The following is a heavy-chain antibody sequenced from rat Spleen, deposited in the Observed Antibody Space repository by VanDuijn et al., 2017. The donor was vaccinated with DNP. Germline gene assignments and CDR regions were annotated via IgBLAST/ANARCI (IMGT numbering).Heavy chain of an antibody. V-gene: IGHV5-7*01. Sequence: EVQLVESGGGLVQPGRSLKVSCAVSGFTFSNYYMAWVRQAPKKGLEWVATISSSGSRTYYPDSVKGRFTISRDNAKSTLYLQMKILRSEDTATYYCARVRPHYYSSYIYPDYFDYWGQGVMVTVSS. CDR1: GFTFSNYY. CDR2: ISSSGSRT. CDR3: ARVRPHYYSSYIYPDYFDY. D-gene: IGHD1-2*01. J-gene: IGHJ2*01.